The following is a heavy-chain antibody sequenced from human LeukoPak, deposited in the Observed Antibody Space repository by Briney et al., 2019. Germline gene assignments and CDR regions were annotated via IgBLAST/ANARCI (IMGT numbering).Heavy chain of an antibody. CDR2: ISVYNGNT. Sequence: GASVKVSFKASGYTFTIYGINWVRQAPGQGLGWMGWISVYNGNTNYSQKLQGRVIMTTDTSTSTAYMELRSLRSDDTAVYYCARDVEWFGELSLPDYWGQGTLVTVSS. CDR3: ARDVEWFGELSLPDY. V-gene: IGHV1-18*01. D-gene: IGHD3-10*01. CDR1: GYTFTIYG. J-gene: IGHJ4*02.